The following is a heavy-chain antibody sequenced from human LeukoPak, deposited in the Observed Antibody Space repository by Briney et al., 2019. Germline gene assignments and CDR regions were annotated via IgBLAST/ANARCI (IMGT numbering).Heavy chain of an antibody. CDR1: GGSINTYY. J-gene: IGHJ4*02. V-gene: IGHV4-59*01. CDR3: ARHDHGYSSGRFDY. Sequence: SETLSLTCTVSGGSINTYYWSWLRQPPGNGLEWNGWISYTGRTDYNPSLKGRVTMSVDASKNQFSLGLTSVTAADTAVYYCARHDHGYSSGRFDYWGQGTMVTVSS. CDR2: ISYTGRT. D-gene: IGHD5-18*01.